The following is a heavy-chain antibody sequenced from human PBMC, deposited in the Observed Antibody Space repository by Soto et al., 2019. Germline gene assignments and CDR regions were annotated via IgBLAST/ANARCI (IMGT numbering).Heavy chain of an antibody. Sequence: QVQLVQSGAEVKKPGSSVKVSCKASGGTFSSYAISWVRQAPGQGLEWMGGIIPIFGTANYPQKFQGRVTITADECQSTAYMELGTRRAEDTAVDDCARGSTWGGGCYSSPYSYYGMAVRGQGTTVTVSS. V-gene: IGHV1-69*12. D-gene: IGHD2-21*02. CDR2: IIPIFGTA. J-gene: IGHJ6*02. CDR3: ARGSTWGGGCYSSPYSYYGMAV. CDR1: GGTFSSYA.